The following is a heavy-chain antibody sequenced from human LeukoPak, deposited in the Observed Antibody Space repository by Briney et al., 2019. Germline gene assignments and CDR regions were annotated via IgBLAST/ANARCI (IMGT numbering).Heavy chain of an antibody. D-gene: IGHD1-14*01. V-gene: IGHV4-4*07. CDR3: ARGRRISTFDP. J-gene: IGHJ5*02. CDR1: GGSISSYF. Sequence: SETLSLTCAVSGGSISSYFWSWIRQPAGKGLEWIGRIYTSGNTNYNPSLKSRVTISVDTSKNQFSLKLSSVTAADTAVYYCARGRRISTFDPWGQGTLVTVSS. CDR2: IYTSGNT.